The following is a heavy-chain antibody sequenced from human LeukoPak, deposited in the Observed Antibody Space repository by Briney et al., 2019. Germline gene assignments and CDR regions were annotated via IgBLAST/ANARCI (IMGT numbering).Heavy chain of an antibody. CDR2: IYYSGST. Sequence: KASETLSLTCTVSGGSISSYYWSWIRQPPGKGLEWIGYIYYSGSTDYNPSLKSRVTISVDTSKNQFSLKLSSVTAADTAVYYCARLRNQAYGGYDVIFDYWGQGTLVTVSS. CDR3: ARLRNQAYGGYDVIFDY. CDR1: GGSISSYY. D-gene: IGHD4-23*01. J-gene: IGHJ4*02. V-gene: IGHV4-59*08.